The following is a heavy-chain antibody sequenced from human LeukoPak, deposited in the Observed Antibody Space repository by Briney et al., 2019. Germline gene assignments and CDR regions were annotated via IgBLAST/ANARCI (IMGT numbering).Heavy chain of an antibody. J-gene: IGHJ5*02. V-gene: IGHV1-46*03. CDR2: INPSGGST. CDR1: GYTFTSYY. Sequence: ASVKVSCKASGYTFTSYYMHWVRQAPGQGLEWMGIINPSGGSTSYAQKFQGRVTMTRDTSTSTVYMELSSRRSEDPGVYYCAITKIRWFYRWGQGTLVTVSS. CDR3: AITKIRWFYR. D-gene: IGHD3-22*01.